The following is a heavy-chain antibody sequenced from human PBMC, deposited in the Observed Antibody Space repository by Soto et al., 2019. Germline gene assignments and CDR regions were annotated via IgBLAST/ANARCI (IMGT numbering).Heavy chain of an antibody. D-gene: IGHD2-2*01. V-gene: IGHV1-24*01. J-gene: IGHJ4*02. CDR3: ATLPRTIERTPAAIWSFDS. Sequence: AAVKVSCKVSGYSLRDLSIHWVRQAPGKGLEWMGGLDAEDGETIYAQKLQGRGTMTEDTSTDTAYMELSSLTSEDTAMYYCATLPRTIERTPAAIWSFDSWGQGPLVT. CDR2: LDAEDGET. CDR1: GYSLRDLS.